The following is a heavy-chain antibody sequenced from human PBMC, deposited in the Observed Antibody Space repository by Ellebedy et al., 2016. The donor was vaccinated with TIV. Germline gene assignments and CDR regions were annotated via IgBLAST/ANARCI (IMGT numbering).Heavy chain of an antibody. CDR2: IYYSGST. D-gene: IGHD2-2*01. CDR1: GGSISSSSYY. J-gene: IGHJ6*02. CDR3: ARHRFAVVVRAATIAGHDDGMDV. V-gene: IGHV4-39*01. Sequence: SETLSLTCTVSGGSISSSSYYWGWIRQPPGKGLEWIGRIYYSGSTYYNPSLKSRVTISVDTSKNQFSLKVSSVTAADTAVYYCARHRFAVVVRAATIAGHDDGMDVWGRGTTVTVSS.